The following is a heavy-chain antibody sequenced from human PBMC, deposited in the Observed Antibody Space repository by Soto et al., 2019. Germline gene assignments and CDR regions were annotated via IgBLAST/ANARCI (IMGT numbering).Heavy chain of an antibody. CDR1: GFTFGNYA. J-gene: IGHJ4*02. Sequence: EVRILESGGGLVQPGGSLRLSCTVSGFTFGNYAMSWVRQAPGKGLQWVSTIDTSGGNTYYADSVKGRFTISRDNSKKTLYLQLSSLGADDTAVYYCASDYWGQGTLVTVSS. CDR2: IDTSGGNT. CDR3: ASDY. V-gene: IGHV3-23*05.